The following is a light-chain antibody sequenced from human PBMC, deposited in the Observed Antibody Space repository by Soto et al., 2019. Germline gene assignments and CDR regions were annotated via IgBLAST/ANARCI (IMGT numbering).Light chain of an antibody. V-gene: IGKV3-15*01. CDR2: DAS. Sequence: ELMLTPSPAILSVSPGERATLSCRVSQSVSSNLAWYQQKPGQAPRLLIYDASSRATGIPARFSGSGSGTDFSLTISSLQPEDFATYYCKQSRSFPLTFGGGTKVDIK. CDR3: KQSRSFPLT. CDR1: QSVSSN. J-gene: IGKJ4*01.